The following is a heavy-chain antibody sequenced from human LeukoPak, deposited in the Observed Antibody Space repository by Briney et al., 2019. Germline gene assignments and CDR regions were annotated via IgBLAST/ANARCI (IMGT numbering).Heavy chain of an antibody. J-gene: IGHJ4*02. Sequence: ASVKVSFKASGYTFTSYGISWVRQAPGQGREWMXWIXAYNGNTNYAQKLQGRVTMTTDTSTSTAYMELRSLRSDDTAVYYCAKGESPYYYDSSGYSDYFDYWGQGTLVTVSS. V-gene: IGHV1-18*04. CDR1: GYTFTSYG. D-gene: IGHD3-22*01. CDR2: IXAYNGNT. CDR3: AKGESPYYYDSSGYSDYFDY.